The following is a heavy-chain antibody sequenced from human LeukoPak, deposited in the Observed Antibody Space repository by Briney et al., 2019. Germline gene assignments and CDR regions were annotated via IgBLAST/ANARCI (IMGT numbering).Heavy chain of an antibody. CDR3: ARGNDWNDSEFDP. D-gene: IGHD1-1*01. Sequence: SETLSLTCTVSGGSISSYYWSWIRQPPGKGLEWIGYIYYSGSTNYNPSLKSRVTISVDTSKNQFSLKLSSVTAADTAVYYCARGNDWNDSEFDPWGQGTLVTVSS. CDR1: GGSISSYY. CDR2: IYYSGST. V-gene: IGHV4-59*01. J-gene: IGHJ5*02.